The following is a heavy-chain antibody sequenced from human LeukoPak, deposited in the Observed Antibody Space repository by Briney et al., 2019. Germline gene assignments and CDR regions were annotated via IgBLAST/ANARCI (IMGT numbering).Heavy chain of an antibody. Sequence: GASVKVSCKACGGTFSSYAISLVRQAPGQGLEWMGRIIPILGIANYAQKFQGRVTITADKSTSTAYMELSSLRSEDTAVYYCARDGRENYYDSSGDYWGQGTLVTVSS. D-gene: IGHD3-22*01. CDR2: IIPILGIA. CDR1: GGTFSSYA. V-gene: IGHV1-69*04. CDR3: ARDGRENYYDSSGDY. J-gene: IGHJ4*02.